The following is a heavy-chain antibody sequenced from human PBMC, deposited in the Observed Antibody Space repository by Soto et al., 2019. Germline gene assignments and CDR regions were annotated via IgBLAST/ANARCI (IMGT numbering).Heavy chain of an antibody. CDR1: GFTFSSYA. CDR2: ISSNGGST. J-gene: IGHJ6*02. D-gene: IGHD6-6*01. V-gene: IGHV3-64D*06. CDR3: VKVGGIEYSSSDDYYGMDV. Sequence: PGGSLRISCSASGFTFSSYAMHWVRQAPGKGLEYVSAISSNGGSTYYAASVKGRFTISRDNSKNTLYLQMSSLRAEDTAVYYCVKVGGIEYSSSDDYYGMDVWGQGTTVTVSS.